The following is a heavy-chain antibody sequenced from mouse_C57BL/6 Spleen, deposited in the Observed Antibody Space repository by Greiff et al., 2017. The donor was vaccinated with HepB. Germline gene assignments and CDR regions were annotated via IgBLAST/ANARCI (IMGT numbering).Heavy chain of an antibody. J-gene: IGHJ4*01. V-gene: IGHV1-54*01. Sequence: QVQLQQSGAELVRPGTSVKVSCKASGYAFTNYLIEWVKQRPGQGLEWIGVINPGSGGTNYNEKFKGKATLTADKSSSTAYMQLSSLTSEDSAVYFCARSRDGYSYYSAMDYWGQGTSVTVSS. CDR2: INPGSGGT. CDR1: GYAFTNYL. CDR3: ARSRDGYSYYSAMDY. D-gene: IGHD2-3*01.